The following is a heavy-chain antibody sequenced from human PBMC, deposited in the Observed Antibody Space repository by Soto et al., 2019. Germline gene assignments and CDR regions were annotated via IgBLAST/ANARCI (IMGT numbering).Heavy chain of an antibody. J-gene: IGHJ4*02. CDR1: GGSISSYY. D-gene: IGHD3-10*01. V-gene: IGHV4-59*01. Sequence: SETLSLTCTVSGGSISSYYWSWIRQPPGKGLEWIGYIYHRGTTNYSPSLKSRVTISADMSQNQFSLKLSSVTAADTAVYYCARAIRRRGGFEYWGQGTLVTVSS. CDR2: IYHRGTT. CDR3: ARAIRRRGGFEY.